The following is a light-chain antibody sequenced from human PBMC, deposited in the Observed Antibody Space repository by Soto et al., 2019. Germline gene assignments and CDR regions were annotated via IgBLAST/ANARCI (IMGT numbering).Light chain of an antibody. CDR3: LQDYSYPLT. J-gene: IGKJ4*01. CDR2: GAS. Sequence: AIQMTQSPCSLSASVGDRVTITCRASQGIGNDLGWYQQKPGKVPNLLIYGASSVRSGVPSRFSGSGSGTDFTLTISNLQPEDFATYYCLQDYSYPLTFGGGIKVEVK. V-gene: IGKV1-6*01. CDR1: QGIGND.